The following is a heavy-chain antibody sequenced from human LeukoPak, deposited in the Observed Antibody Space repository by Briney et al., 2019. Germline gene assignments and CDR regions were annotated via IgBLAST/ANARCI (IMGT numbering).Heavy chain of an antibody. CDR2: IDPSDSYT. D-gene: IGHD2-2*01. CDR3: ARHSVGYCSSTSCYAHWFDP. Sequence: GESLKISCKGSGYSFTSYWISWVRQMPGKGLEWMGRIDPSDSYTNYSPSFRGHVTISADKSISTAYLQWSSLKASDTAMYYCARHSVGYCSSTSCYAHWFDPWGQGTLVTVSS. V-gene: IGHV5-10-1*01. J-gene: IGHJ5*02. CDR1: GYSFTSYW.